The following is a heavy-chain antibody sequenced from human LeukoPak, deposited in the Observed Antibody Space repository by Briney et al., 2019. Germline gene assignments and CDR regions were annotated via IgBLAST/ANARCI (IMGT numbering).Heavy chain of an antibody. CDR3: ARETIAAVGTLFEF. J-gene: IGHJ4*02. V-gene: IGHV4-39*07. Sequence: SETLSLTCTVSGGSISSSYYWGWIRQAPGRGLEWIGSIYNSGSTYYNPSLKSRVTISIDTSKNEFSLELSSVTAADTAVYYCARETIAAVGTLFEFWGQGTLVTVSS. CDR1: GGSISSSYY. D-gene: IGHD6-13*01. CDR2: IYNSGST.